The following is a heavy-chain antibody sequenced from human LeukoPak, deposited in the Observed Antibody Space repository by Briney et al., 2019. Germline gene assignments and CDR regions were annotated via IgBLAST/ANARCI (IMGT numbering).Heavy chain of an antibody. V-gene: IGHV4-59*12. CDR2: IYYSGST. D-gene: IGHD1-26*01. J-gene: IGHJ6*02. CDR1: GGSISSYY. CDR3: AREGGTMSLYGMDV. Sequence: SETLSLTCTVSGGSISSYYWSWIRQPPGKGLEWIGYIYYSGSTNYIPSLKSRVTISVDTSKNQFSLKLSSVTAADTAVYYCAREGGTMSLYGMDVWGQGTTVTVSS.